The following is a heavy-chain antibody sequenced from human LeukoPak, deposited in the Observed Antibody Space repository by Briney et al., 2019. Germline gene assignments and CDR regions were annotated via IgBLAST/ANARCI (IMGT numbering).Heavy chain of an antibody. J-gene: IGHJ6*02. Sequence: GGSLRLSCAASGFTFSSYAMHWVRQAPGKGLEWVAVISYDGSNKYYADSVKGRFTISRDNSKNTLYLQMNSLRAEDTAVYYCARDSSVKGVPIISYGMDVWGQGTTVTVSS. CDR3: ARDSSVKGVPIISYGMDV. V-gene: IGHV3-30*04. D-gene: IGHD2-2*01. CDR2: ISYDGSNK. CDR1: GFTFSSYA.